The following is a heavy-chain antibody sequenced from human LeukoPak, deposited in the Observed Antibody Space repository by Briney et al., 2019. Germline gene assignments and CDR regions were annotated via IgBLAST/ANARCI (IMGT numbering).Heavy chain of an antibody. J-gene: IGHJ3*02. CDR3: ARKSRVGAVAGDDALDI. Sequence: PSETLSLTCTVSGDSISTYYWTWIRQPPGKGLEWLGYIYYSGRTNYNPSLKSRVTISVDTSKNQFSLKLRSVTASDTAVYYCARKSRVGAVAGDDALDIWGQGTMVTVSS. CDR2: IYYSGRT. V-gene: IGHV4-59*08. D-gene: IGHD6-19*01. CDR1: GDSISTYY.